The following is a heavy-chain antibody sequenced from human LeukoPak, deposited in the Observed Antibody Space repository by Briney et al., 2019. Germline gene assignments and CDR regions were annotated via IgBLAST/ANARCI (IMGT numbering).Heavy chain of an antibody. CDR2: VYPADSGI. V-gene: IGHV5-51*01. D-gene: IGHD6-13*01. J-gene: IGHJ4*02. CDR3: ARHEFGYSSSYFDY. Sequence: PGESLKISCKASGYRFSSYWIDWVRQMPGKGLEWMGVVYPADSGIKYGPSFEGQVTVSADKSISTAYLQWSSLKASDTAMYYCARHEFGYSSSYFDYWGQGTLVTVSS. CDR1: GYRFSSYW.